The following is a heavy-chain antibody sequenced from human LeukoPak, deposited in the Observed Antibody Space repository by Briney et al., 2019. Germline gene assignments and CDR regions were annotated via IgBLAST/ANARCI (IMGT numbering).Heavy chain of an antibody. Sequence: SETLSLTCTVSGGSISSSSYYWGWIRQPPGKGLEWIGYIYYSGSTNYNPSLKSRVTISVDTSKNQFSLKLSSVTAADTAVYYCARGRAHMDVWGKGTTVTISS. CDR1: GGSISSSSYY. V-gene: IGHV4-61*05. CDR3: ARGRAHMDV. J-gene: IGHJ6*03. CDR2: IYYSGST.